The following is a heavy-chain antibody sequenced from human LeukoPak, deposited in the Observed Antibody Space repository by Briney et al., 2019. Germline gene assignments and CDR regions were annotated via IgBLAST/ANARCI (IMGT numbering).Heavy chain of an antibody. V-gene: IGHV3-30-3*01. CDR2: ISYDGSNK. CDR1: GFTFSSYA. CDR3: ARGRYYDSSGYHPTDAFDI. J-gene: IGHJ3*02. D-gene: IGHD3-22*01. Sequence: PGRSLRLSCAASGFTFSSYAMHWVRQAPGKGLEWVAVISYDGSNKYYADSVKGRFTISRDNSKNTLYLQMNSLRAEDTAVYYCARGRYYDSSGYHPTDAFDIWGQGTMVTVSS.